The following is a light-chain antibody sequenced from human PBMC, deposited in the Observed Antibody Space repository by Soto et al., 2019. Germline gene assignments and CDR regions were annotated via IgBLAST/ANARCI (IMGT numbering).Light chain of an antibody. V-gene: IGLV2-8*01. Sequence: QSVLTQPASVSGCPGQSITISCTGTSSDVGGYNYVSWYQQHPGKAPKLMIYEVNKRPSGVPDRFSGSKSGNTASLTVSGLQAEDEADYYCSSYAGSSNVFGTGTKVTV. CDR2: EVN. J-gene: IGLJ1*01. CDR1: SSDVGGYNY. CDR3: SSYAGSSNV.